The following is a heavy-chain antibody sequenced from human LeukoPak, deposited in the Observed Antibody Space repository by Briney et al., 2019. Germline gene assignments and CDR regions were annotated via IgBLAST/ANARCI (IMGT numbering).Heavy chain of an antibody. Sequence: QSGGSLRLSCAASGFGFSSYTMHWVRQAPGKGLEYVSAIISHGGNTHYTNSVKGRFTISRDNSQNTLYLQMGSLRPDDMAVYHCARVRMGATVSNYYYYYMDVWGKGTTVTVSS. D-gene: IGHD1-26*01. V-gene: IGHV3-64*01. CDR3: ARVRMGATVSNYYYYYMDV. J-gene: IGHJ6*03. CDR1: GFGFSSYT. CDR2: IISHGGNT.